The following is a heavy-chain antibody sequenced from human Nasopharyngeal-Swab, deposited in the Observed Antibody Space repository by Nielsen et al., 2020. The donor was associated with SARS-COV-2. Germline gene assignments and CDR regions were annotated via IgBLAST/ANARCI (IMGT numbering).Heavy chain of an antibody. D-gene: IGHD2-2*01. CDR2: INDYEDRL. J-gene: IGHJ4*02. CDR3: AKDQGSGIVVVPAAIG. Sequence: GGSLRLSCSASGFTFSLYAMHWVRQAPGKGLEYVSTINDYEDRLYYADSVKGRFTIYRDNSKNTLYLQMNSLRAEDTAVYYCAKDQGSGIVVVPAAIGWGQGTLVTVSS. V-gene: IGHV3-64*04. CDR1: GFTFSLYA.